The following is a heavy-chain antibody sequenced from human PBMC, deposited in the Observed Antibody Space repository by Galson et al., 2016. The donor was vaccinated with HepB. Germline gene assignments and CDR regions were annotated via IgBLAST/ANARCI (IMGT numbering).Heavy chain of an antibody. CDR3: AKDIGYCSGGTCPNDAFDI. J-gene: IGHJ3*02. CDR2: IWYDGTNE. V-gene: IGHV3-33*06. Sequence: SLRLSCAASGFTFSNYAMHWVRQAPGKGLEWVALIWYDGTNEYYADSVKGRFTISRDNFKNTLYLQMNSLRAEDTAVYYCAKDIGYCSGGTCPNDAFDIWGQGTMVTVSS. D-gene: IGHD2-15*01. CDR1: GFTFSNYA.